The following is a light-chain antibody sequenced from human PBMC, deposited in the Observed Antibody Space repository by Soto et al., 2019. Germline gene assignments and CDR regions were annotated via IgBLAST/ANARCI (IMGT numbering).Light chain of an antibody. J-gene: IGKJ4*01. CDR3: QQYQSLT. Sequence: EIVLTQSPGILSLSPGERATLSCRASQSVSNDFLAWYQQKPGQAPRLLIYGASTRATDVPDRFSGSGSGADFTLSISRLEPEDFAVYYCQQYQSLTFGGGTKVEIK. V-gene: IGKV3-20*01. CDR2: GAS. CDR1: QSVSNDF.